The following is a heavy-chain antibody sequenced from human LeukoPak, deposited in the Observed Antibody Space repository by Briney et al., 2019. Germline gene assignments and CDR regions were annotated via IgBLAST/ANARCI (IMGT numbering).Heavy chain of an antibody. CDR2: INPNSGGT. Sequence: ASVKVSCKASGYTFTGYYMHWVRQAPGQGLEWMGWINPNSGGTNYAQKFQGRVTMTRDTSISTAYMELSRLRSDDTAVYYCARYPIGSSWLRAFDYWGQGTLVTVSS. CDR3: ARYPIGSSWLRAFDY. V-gene: IGHV1-2*02. CDR1: GYTFTGYY. J-gene: IGHJ4*02. D-gene: IGHD6-13*01.